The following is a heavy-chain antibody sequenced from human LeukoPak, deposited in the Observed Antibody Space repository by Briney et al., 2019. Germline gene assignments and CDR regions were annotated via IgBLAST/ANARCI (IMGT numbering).Heavy chain of an antibody. J-gene: IGHJ6*03. CDR2: INPSGGST. CDR1: GYTFTSYY. CDR3: ARVLWGAAAGARDYYYYYYMDV. V-gene: IGHV1-46*01. Sequence: ASVKVSCKASGYTFTSYYMHWVRQAPGQGLEWMGIINPSGGSTSYAQKFQGRVTMTRDMSTSTVYMELSSVTAADTAVYYCARVLWGAAAGARDYYYYYYMDVWGKGTTVTVSS. D-gene: IGHD6-13*01.